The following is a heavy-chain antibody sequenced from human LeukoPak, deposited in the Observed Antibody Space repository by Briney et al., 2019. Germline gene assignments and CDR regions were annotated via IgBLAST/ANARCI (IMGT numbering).Heavy chain of an antibody. CDR1: GFTFSDYY. J-gene: IGHJ6*02. CDR2: ISSSGSTI. Sequence: GGSLRLSCAASGFTFSDYYMSWIRQAPGKGLEWVSYISSSGSTIYYADSVKGRFTISMDKAKNSLYLQMNSLRAKDTAVYYCARDPVTDYYYYYGMDVWGQGTTVTVSS. V-gene: IGHV3-11*01. CDR3: ARDPVTDYYYYYGMDV. D-gene: IGHD4-23*01.